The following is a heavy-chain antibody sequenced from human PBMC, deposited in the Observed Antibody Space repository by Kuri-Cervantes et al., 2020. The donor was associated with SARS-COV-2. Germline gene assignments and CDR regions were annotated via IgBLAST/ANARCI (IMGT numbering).Heavy chain of an antibody. J-gene: IGHJ4*02. V-gene: IGHV4-34*01. D-gene: IGHD3-22*01. CDR1: GFTVSANY. CDR2: INHSGST. CDR3: ARGGSMIVVRRYFDY. Sequence: ESLKISCAASGFTVSANYMSWVRQPPGKGLEWIGEINHSGSTNYNPSLKSRVTISVDTSKNQFSLKLSSVTAADTAVYYCARGGSMIVVRRYFDYWGQGTLVTVSS.